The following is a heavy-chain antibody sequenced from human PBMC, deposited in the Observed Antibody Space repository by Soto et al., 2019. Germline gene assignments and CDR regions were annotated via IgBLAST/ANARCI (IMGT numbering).Heavy chain of an antibody. CDR2: ISYDGSNK. CDR1: GFTFSSYA. CDR3: ARVAVRWELLSYYFDY. D-gene: IGHD1-26*01. V-gene: IGHV3-30-3*01. Sequence: PGGSLRLSCAASGFTFSSYAMHWVRQAPGKGLEWVAVISYDGSNKYYADSVKGRFTISRDNSKNTLYLQMNSLRAEDTAVYYCARVAVRWELLSYYFDYWGQGTLVTVSS. J-gene: IGHJ4*02.